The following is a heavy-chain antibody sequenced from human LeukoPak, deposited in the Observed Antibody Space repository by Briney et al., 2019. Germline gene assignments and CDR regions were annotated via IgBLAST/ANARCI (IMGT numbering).Heavy chain of an antibody. Sequence: SETLSLTCTVSGYSISSGYYWGWIRQPPGKGLEWIGSIYYSGSTYYNPSLKSRVTISVDTSKNQFSLKLSSVTAADTAVYYCARHCSNYYGSGSYYRGPWFDPWGQGTLVTVSS. D-gene: IGHD3-10*01. CDR3: ARHCSNYYGSGSYYRGPWFDP. J-gene: IGHJ5*02. V-gene: IGHV4-38-2*02. CDR1: GYSISSGYY. CDR2: IYYSGST.